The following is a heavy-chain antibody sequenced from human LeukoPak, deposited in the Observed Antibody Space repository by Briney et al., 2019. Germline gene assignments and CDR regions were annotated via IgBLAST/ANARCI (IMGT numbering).Heavy chain of an antibody. J-gene: IGHJ5*02. V-gene: IGHV1-2*02. CDR1: GYTFTGYY. CDR3: ARGFRLSAIEDWFDP. Sequence: SVKVSCKASGYTFTGYYMHWVRQAPGQGLEWMGWINPNSGGTNYAQKFQGRVTMTRDTSISTAYMELSGLRSDDTAVYYCARGFRLSAIEDWFDPWGQGTLVTVSS. D-gene: IGHD2-2*02. CDR2: INPNSGGT.